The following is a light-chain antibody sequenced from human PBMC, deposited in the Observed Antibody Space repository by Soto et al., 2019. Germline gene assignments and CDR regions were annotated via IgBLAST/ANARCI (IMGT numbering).Light chain of an antibody. Sequence: SYELTQPPSVSVAPGETARITCGGSNIGIKSVHWYQQKPGQAPVVVIYYDSDRPSGIPERFSGSNSGITATLTISRVEAEDEADYYCQVWDDISDHYVFGTGTKLTVL. V-gene: IGLV3-21*04. CDR3: QVWDDISDHYV. CDR2: YDS. J-gene: IGLJ1*01. CDR1: NIGIKS.